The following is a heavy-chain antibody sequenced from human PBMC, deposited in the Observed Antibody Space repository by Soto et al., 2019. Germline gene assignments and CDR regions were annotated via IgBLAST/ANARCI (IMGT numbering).Heavy chain of an antibody. Sequence: PSQTLPLPGAGSGDSVSSNSFSCNCIRQSPSRGLEWLGRTYYRSKWYDDYALSVKSRITINPDTSKNQVSLQLNSVTPDDTAVYYCARELGIAVANYDYWGQGTLVTVSS. J-gene: IGHJ4*02. V-gene: IGHV6-1*01. CDR3: ARELGIAVANYDY. CDR2: TYYRSKWYD. D-gene: IGHD6-19*01. CDR1: GDSVSSNSFS.